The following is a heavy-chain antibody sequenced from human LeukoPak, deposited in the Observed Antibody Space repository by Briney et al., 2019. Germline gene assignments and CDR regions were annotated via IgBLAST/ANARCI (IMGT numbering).Heavy chain of an antibody. J-gene: IGHJ3*02. Sequence: ASVKVSCKASGYTFTSYGISWVRQAPGQGLEWMGGIIPIFGTANYAQKFQGRVTITADESTSTAYMELSSLRSEDTAVYYCARDPDYGDYGAFDIWGQGTMVTVSS. V-gene: IGHV1-69*13. CDR1: GYTFTSYG. CDR2: IIPIFGTA. CDR3: ARDPDYGDYGAFDI. D-gene: IGHD4-17*01.